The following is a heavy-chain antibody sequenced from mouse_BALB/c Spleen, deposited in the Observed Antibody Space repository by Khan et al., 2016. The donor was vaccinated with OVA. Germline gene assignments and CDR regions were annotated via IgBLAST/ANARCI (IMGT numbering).Heavy chain of an antibody. CDR2: ISTGGRKI. V-gene: IGHV5-9-1*01. CDR1: GLTFSSSA. J-gene: IGHJ2*01. D-gene: IGHD1-1*01. Sequence: EVKLVESGGGLVKPGGSLKLSCAASGLTFSSSAMSWVRQTPKKRLEWVATISTGGRKIYYADSVKGRFTISRDNAKNTLSLQMSSLRSEDTAMYYCAGSITPVVAFYYWGHGTTLTVSS. CDR3: AGSITPVVAFYY.